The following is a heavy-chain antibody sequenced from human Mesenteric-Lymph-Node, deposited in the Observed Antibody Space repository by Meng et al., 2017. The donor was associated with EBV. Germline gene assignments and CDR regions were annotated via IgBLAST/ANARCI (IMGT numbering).Heavy chain of an antibody. CDR1: GASISSGGYY. D-gene: IGHD1-1*01. Sequence: QVHLQEPGPGLAKPSEPLSLTCTVSGASISSGGYYWNWIRQSPGKGLELIGYIFYGGYTYYNLSLKSRVTISVDVSKNQFSLKLTSVTAADTAVYYCARMEFTYSWYFDLWGRGTLVTVSS. CDR2: IFYGGYT. V-gene: IGHV4-30-4*01. CDR3: ARMEFTYSWYFDL. J-gene: IGHJ2*01.